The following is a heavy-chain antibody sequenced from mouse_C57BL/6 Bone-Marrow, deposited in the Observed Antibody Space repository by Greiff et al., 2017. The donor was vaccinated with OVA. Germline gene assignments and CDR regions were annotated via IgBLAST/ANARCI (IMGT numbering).Heavy chain of an antibody. Sequence: QVQLQQSGAELVKPGASVKLSCKASGYTFTSYWMHWVKQRPGQGLEWIGMIHPNSGSTNYNEKFKSKATLTVDKSSSTAYMQLSSLTSEDSAVYYCARDPHYYGSSSAMDYWGQGTSVTVSS. V-gene: IGHV1-64*01. CDR2: IHPNSGST. CDR1: GYTFTSYW. J-gene: IGHJ4*01. CDR3: ARDPHYYGSSSAMDY. D-gene: IGHD1-1*01.